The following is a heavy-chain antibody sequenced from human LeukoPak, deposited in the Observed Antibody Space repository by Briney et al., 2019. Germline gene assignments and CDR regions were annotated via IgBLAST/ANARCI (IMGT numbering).Heavy chain of an antibody. J-gene: IGHJ6*02. D-gene: IGHD5-24*01. Sequence: KPAPSLSLIWAVDAGSFSGYYWGWVRQPPGEWLEWIGEINHSGSTNYNPSLKSRVNISVDTSKNQFSLKLSSVTAADTAVYYCARDGYYGMDVWGQGTTVTVSS. CDR2: INHSGST. CDR3: ARDGYYGMDV. V-gene: IGHV4-34*01. CDR1: AGSFSGYY.